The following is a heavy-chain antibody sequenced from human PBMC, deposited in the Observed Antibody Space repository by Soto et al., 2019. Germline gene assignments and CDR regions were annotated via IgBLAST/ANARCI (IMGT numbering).Heavy chain of an antibody. CDR2: ISSSGSTI. D-gene: IGHD1-20*01. CDR1: GFTFSSYE. Sequence: LRLSCAASGFTFSSYEMNWARQAPGKGLEWFSYISSSGSTIYYADSVKGRFTISRDNTKNSLYLQMDSLRAEDTAVYYCARYNWNYSGLDVWGQGTTVTVSS. J-gene: IGHJ6*02. V-gene: IGHV3-48*03. CDR3: ARYNWNYSGLDV.